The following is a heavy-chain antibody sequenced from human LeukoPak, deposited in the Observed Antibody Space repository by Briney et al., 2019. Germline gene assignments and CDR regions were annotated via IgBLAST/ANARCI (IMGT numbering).Heavy chain of an antibody. D-gene: IGHD3-9*01. Sequence: ASVKVSCKASGYTFTGYYMHWVRQAPGQGLEWMGRINPNSGGTNYAQKFQGRLTMTRGTSTSTVYMELSSLRSEDTAVYYCARDQGVGYYDILTAAYYFDYWGQGTLVTVSS. V-gene: IGHV1-2*06. CDR3: ARDQGVGYYDILTAAYYFDY. CDR2: INPNSGGT. J-gene: IGHJ4*02. CDR1: GYTFTGYY.